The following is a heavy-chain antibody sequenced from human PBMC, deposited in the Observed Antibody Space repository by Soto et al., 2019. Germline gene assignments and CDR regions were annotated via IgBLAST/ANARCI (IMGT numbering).Heavy chain of an antibody. CDR1: GGSISSGGYS. J-gene: IGHJ6*02. Sequence: PSETLSLTCAVSGGSISSGGYSWSWIRQPPGKGLEWIGYIYQSGSTYYNPSLKSRVTISVDRSRNQFSLKLSSVTAADTAVYFCATQSYSNAGAYYYYAMDVWGQGTTVTVSS. D-gene: IGHD4-4*01. CDR2: IYQSGST. CDR3: ATQSYSNAGAYYYYAMDV. V-gene: IGHV4-30-2*01.